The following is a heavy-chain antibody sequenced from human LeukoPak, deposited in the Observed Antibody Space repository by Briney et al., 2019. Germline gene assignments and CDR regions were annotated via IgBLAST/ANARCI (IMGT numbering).Heavy chain of an antibody. V-gene: IGHV3-7*01. D-gene: IGHD3-10*01. J-gene: IGHJ4*02. Sequence: GGSLRLSCAASGFSLSNYWMNWVRQAPGKGLEWVANIKQDGSKKNYVDSVKGRFSISRDNAKNSLILQMNSLRDEDTAVYYCARGVWVPFDSWGQGTLVSVSS. CDR1: GFSLSNYW. CDR2: IKQDGSKK. CDR3: ARGVWVPFDS.